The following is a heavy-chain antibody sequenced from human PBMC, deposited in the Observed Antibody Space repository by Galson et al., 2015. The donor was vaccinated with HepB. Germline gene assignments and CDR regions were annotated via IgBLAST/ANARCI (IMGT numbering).Heavy chain of an antibody. CDR1: GGSISSSSYY. J-gene: IGHJ4*02. Sequence: SETLSLTCTVSGGSISSSSYYWGWIRQPPGKGLEWIGSIYYSGSTYYNPSLKSRVTISVDTSKNQFSLKLSSVTAADTAVYYCARLYYYDSSGYLFLVHRREYYFDYWGQGTLVTVSS. CDR3: ARLYYYDSSGYLFLVHRREYYFDY. V-gene: IGHV4-39*01. CDR2: IYYSGST. D-gene: IGHD3-22*01.